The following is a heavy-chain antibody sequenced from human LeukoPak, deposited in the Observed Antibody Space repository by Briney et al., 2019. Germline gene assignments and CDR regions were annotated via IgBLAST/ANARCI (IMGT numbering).Heavy chain of an antibody. V-gene: IGHV1-18*01. D-gene: IGHD2-15*01. CDR2: ISAYNGNT. Sequence: GASVKVSCKASGYTFTSYGISWVRQAPGQGLEWMGWISAYNGNTNYAQKLQGRVTMTTDTSTSTAYMELRSLRSDDTAVYSCARDRLRLGYERTNWFDPWGQGTLVTVSS. CDR1: GYTFTSYG. CDR3: ARDRLRLGYERTNWFDP. J-gene: IGHJ5*02.